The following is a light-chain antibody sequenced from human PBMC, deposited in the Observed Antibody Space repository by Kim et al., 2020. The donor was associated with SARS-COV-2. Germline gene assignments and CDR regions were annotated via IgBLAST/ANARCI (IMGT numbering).Light chain of an antibody. V-gene: IGLV3-1*01. CDR1: KLGDKH. J-gene: IGLJ1*01. CDR2: QDN. Sequence: VSRWRTASITCSGDKLGDKHACWYQQKPCQSPVLVIYQDNKRPSGIPERFSGSNSGNTATLTISGTQAMDEADYYCQAWDTSTTYVFGTGTKVTVL. CDR3: QAWDTSTTYV.